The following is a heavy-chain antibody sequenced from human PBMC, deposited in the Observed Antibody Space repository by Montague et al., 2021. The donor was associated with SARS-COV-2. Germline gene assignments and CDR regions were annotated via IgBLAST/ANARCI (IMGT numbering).Heavy chain of an antibody. CDR1: GGSISSYY. CDR2: IYYSGST. Sequence: TLSLTCTVSGGSISSYYWSWIRQPPGKGLEWIGYIYYSGSTNYNPFLKSRVTISVDTSKNQFSLKLSSVTAADTAVYYCARGSGWMGNAFDIWGQGTMVTVSS. J-gene: IGHJ3*02. V-gene: IGHV4-59*01. CDR3: ARGSGWMGNAFDI. D-gene: IGHD6-19*01.